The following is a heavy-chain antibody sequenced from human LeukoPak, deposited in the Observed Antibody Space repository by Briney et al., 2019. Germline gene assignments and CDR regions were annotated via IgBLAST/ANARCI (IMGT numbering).Heavy chain of an antibody. CDR1: GFTFSDYW. CDR3: VREWDV. J-gene: IGHJ6*02. V-gene: IGHV3-74*01. Sequence: GGSLRLSCAASGFTFSDYWMHWVRQGPGKGLVWVSRINRDGSSTPYADSVKGRFTFSRDNAKNTLYLQMNSLRAEDTAVYYCVREWDVGGQVTTVTVSS. CDR2: INRDGSST.